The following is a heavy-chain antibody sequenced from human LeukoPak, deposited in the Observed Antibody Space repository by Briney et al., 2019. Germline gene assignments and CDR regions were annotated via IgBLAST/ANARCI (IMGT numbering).Heavy chain of an antibody. J-gene: IGHJ4*02. CDR1: GFAFSNYA. D-gene: IGHD5-24*01. CDR3: AKSPGVNGYYFFDS. Sequence: GDSLRLSCAASGFAFSNYAMSWVRQAPGKGLEWVSTISGDGGSTYYADSVMGRFTISRDNSKNTLYPQVNSLRVEDTAVYSCAKSPGVNGYYFFDSWGQGSLVTVSS. V-gene: IGHV3-23*01. CDR2: ISGDGGST.